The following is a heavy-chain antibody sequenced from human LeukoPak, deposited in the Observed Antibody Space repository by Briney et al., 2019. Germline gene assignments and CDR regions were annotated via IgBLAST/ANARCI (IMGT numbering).Heavy chain of an antibody. V-gene: IGHV1-69*04. CDR2: VVPMFGIR. D-gene: IGHD5-12*01. J-gene: IGHJ4*02. CDR3: ATEPSRSYSFDHLDF. CDR1: GGTFNSYA. Sequence: SVKVSCKTSGGTFNSYAISWVRQAPGRGLEWMGRVVPMFGIRNYPQTFRGRVSITADKATNTVYMELRSLRAEDTAIYYCATEPSRSYSFDHLDFWGLGTPVTVSS.